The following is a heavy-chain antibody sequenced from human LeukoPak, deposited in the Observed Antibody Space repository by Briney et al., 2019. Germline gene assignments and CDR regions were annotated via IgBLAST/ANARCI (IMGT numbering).Heavy chain of an antibody. V-gene: IGHV4-38-2*02. J-gene: IGHJ4*02. D-gene: IGHD3-22*01. CDR3: ASHYYDSSGYYSTFDY. CDR1: GYSISSGYN. Sequence: SETLSLTCTVSGYSISSGYNWGWIRQPPGKGLEWIGSIYHSGSTYYNPSLKSRVTISVDTSKNQFSLKLSSVTAADTAVYYCASHYYDSSGYYSTFDYWGQGTLVTVSS. CDR2: IYHSGST.